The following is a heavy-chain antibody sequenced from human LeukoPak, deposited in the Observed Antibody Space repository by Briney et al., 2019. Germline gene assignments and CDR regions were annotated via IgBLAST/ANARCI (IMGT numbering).Heavy chain of an antibody. CDR2: IWYDGSNK. CDR3: AKDYYDSSGYPRYAFDI. V-gene: IGHV3-33*06. D-gene: IGHD3-22*01. J-gene: IGHJ3*02. CDR1: GFTFSSYG. Sequence: GRSLRLSCAASGFTFSSYGMHWVRQAPGKGLEWAAVIWYDGSNKYYADSVKGRFTISRDNSKNTLYLQMNSLRAEDTAVYYCAKDYYDSSGYPRYAFDIWGQGTMVTVSS.